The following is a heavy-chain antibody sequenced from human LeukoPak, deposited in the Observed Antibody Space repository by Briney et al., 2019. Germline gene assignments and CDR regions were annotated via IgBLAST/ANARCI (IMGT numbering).Heavy chain of an antibody. CDR1: GFSFSSYW. J-gene: IGHJ5*02. V-gene: IGHV3-7*01. Sequence: GGSLRLSCAASGFSFSSYWMSWVRQAPGKGLEWVADIKQDGSEKYYVDSVKGRFTISRDNAKNSLYLQMNSLRAEDTAVYYCAREPYSSSWYRNWFDPWGQGTLVTVSS. CDR3: AREPYSSSWYRNWFDP. CDR2: IKQDGSEK. D-gene: IGHD6-13*01.